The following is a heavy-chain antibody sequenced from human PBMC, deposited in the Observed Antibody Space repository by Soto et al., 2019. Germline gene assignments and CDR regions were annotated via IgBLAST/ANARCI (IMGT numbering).Heavy chain of an antibody. CDR1: GDSISSNY. CDR2: TSYREET. V-gene: IGHV4-59*08. CDR3: ASHSIMIRGVRTTSFDY. J-gene: IGHJ4*02. Sequence: SEILSLTCTVSGDSISSNYWSWIRQPPERGLEWIAYTSYREETNYNPSIKSRVTKSLVTSKNQFSLKLNSVTAADTALYYCASHSIMIRGVRTTSFDYWGLGTLVTVSP. D-gene: IGHD3-10*01.